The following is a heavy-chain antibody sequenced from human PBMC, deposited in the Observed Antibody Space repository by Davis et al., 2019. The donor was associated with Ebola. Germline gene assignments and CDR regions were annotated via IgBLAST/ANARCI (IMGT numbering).Heavy chain of an antibody. J-gene: IGHJ4*02. Sequence: ASVKVSCKASGYTFTGYYMHWVRQAPRQGLEWMGWINPNSGGTNYAQKFQGWVTMTRDTSISTAYMELSRLRSDDTAVYYCARDPGVLDRGYFDYWGQGTLVTVSS. CDR2: INPNSGGT. CDR3: ARDPGVLDRGYFDY. CDR1: GYTFTGYY. D-gene: IGHD2-15*01. V-gene: IGHV1-2*04.